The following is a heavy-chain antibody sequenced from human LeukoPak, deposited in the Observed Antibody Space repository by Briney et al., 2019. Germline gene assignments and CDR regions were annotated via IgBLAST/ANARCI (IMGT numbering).Heavy chain of an antibody. CDR1: GGSISSSSYY. V-gene: IGHV4-39*02. CDR3: AREGDYNWFDP. Sequence: PSETLSLTCTVSGGSISSSSYYWGWIRQPPGKGLEWIGSIYYSGSTYYNPSLKSRVTISVDTSKNQFSLKLSSVTAADTAVYYCAREGDYNWFDPWGQGTLVTVSP. CDR2: IYYSGST. D-gene: IGHD1-26*01. J-gene: IGHJ5*02.